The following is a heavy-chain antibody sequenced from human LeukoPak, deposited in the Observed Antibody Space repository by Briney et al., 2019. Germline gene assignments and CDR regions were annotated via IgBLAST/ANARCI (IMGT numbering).Heavy chain of an antibody. CDR3: TMTVAAPYYFDY. Sequence: RSLRLSCTAPGFTFGDYAMSWVRQAPGKGLEWVGFIRSKAYGGTTEYAASVKGRFTISRDDSKSIAYLQMNSLKTEDTAVYYCTMTVAAPYYFDYWGQGTLVTVSS. V-gene: IGHV3-49*04. D-gene: IGHD6-19*01. CDR1: GFTFGDYA. CDR2: IRSKAYGGTT. J-gene: IGHJ4*02.